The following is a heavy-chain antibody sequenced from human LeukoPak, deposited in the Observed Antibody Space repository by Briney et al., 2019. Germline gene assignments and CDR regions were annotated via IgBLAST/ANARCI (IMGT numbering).Heavy chain of an antibody. J-gene: IGHJ4*02. Sequence: SETLSLTCTVSGGSISSYCWSWIRQPPGKGLEWIGYIYYSGSTNYNPSLKSRVTISVDTSKNQFSLKLSSVTAADTAVYYCARAGDGYNYGFFDYWGQGTLVTVSS. D-gene: IGHD5-24*01. CDR3: ARAGDGYNYGFFDY. V-gene: IGHV4-59*01. CDR1: GGSISSYC. CDR2: IYYSGST.